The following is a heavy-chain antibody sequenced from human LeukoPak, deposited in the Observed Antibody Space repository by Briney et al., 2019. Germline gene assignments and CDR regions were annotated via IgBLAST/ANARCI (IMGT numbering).Heavy chain of an antibody. CDR3: ARGNIVVVPAAIRNWFDP. V-gene: IGHV3-21*01. CDR1: GFTFSSYS. J-gene: IGHJ5*02. D-gene: IGHD2-2*01. Sequence: GGSLRLSCAASGFTFSSYSMNWVRQAPGKGLEWVSSISSSSSYIYYADSVKGRFTISRDNAKNSLYLQMNSLRAEDTAVYYCARGNIVVVPAAIRNWFDPWGQGTLVTVSS. CDR2: ISSSSSYI.